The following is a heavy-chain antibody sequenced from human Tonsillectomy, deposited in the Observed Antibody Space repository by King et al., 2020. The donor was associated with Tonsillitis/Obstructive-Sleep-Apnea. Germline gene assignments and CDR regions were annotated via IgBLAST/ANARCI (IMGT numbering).Heavy chain of an antibody. J-gene: IGHJ6*03. CDR3: ARDGVQGVTQYYYYYMDV. D-gene: IGHD3-10*01. V-gene: IGHV7-4-1*02. CDR2: ITTNTGNP. CDR1: GYTFTSYA. Sequence: VQLVQSGSELKKPGASVKVSCKASGYTFTSYAMSWVRQSPGQGLEWMGWITTNTGNPTYDQGFKGRFVFSLDTPVSTAYLQISSLKAEDTAVYYCARDGVQGVTQYYYYYMDVWGKGTTVTVSS.